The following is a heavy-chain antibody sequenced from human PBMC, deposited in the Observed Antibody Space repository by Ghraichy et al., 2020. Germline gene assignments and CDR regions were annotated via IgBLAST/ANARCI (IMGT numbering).Heavy chain of an antibody. CDR1: GGSISSTSYY. CDR2: ISHSGSS. V-gene: IGHV4-39*01. D-gene: IGHD6-19*01. J-gene: IGHJ4*02. CDR3: ASDGDMGYSTGWYVGDF. Sequence: GSLRLSCIVSGGSISSTSYYWGWIRQPPGKGLEWIGSISHSGSSSYNSSLKSRVTLSLDTSKNQFSLKLSSVTAADTAVYYCASDGDMGYSTGWYVGDFWGQGTLVTVAS.